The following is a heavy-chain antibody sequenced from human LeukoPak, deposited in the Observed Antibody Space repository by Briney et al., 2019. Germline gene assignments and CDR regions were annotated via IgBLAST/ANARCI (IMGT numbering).Heavy chain of an antibody. CDR3: ARAFWSGYFKAYYYYYMDV. CDR1: GYTFTSYG. CDR2: ISAYNGNT. Sequence: ASVKVSCKASGYTFTSYGISWVRQAPGQGLEWMGRISAYNGNTNYAQKLQGRVTMTTDTSTTTAYMELRSLRSDDTAVYYCARAFWSGYFKAYYYYYMDVWGKGTTVTVSS. J-gene: IGHJ6*03. V-gene: IGHV1-18*01. D-gene: IGHD3-3*01.